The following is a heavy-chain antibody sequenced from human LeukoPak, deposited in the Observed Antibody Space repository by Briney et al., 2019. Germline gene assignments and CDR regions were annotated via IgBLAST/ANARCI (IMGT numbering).Heavy chain of an antibody. CDR1: GYSISSGYY. Sequence: SETLSLTCAVSGYSISSGYYWGWIRQPPGKGLEWIGSIYHSGSTYYNPSLKSRVTISVDTSKNRFSLKLSSVTAADTAVYYCARRGGYFDYWGQGTLVTVSS. J-gene: IGHJ4*02. V-gene: IGHV4-38-2*01. CDR3: ARRGGYFDY. CDR2: IYHSGST. D-gene: IGHD3-16*01.